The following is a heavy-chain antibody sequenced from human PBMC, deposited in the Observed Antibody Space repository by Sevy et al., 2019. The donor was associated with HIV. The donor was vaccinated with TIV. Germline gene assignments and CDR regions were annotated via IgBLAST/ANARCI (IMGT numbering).Heavy chain of an antibody. Sequence: SETLSLTCTVSGDSINTYYWSWIRQPPGKGLEWIGYVSHSGNTNYNPSLKSRVSMSVDTSTNQFSLKVKSVTAADTGGYYRARLWWDLVGVPGATPGCYFDSWGQGTLVTVSS. V-gene: IGHV4-59*08. CDR3: ARLWWDLVGVPGATPGCYFDS. CDR2: VSHSGNT. CDR1: GDSINTYY. J-gene: IGHJ4*02. D-gene: IGHD2-2*02.